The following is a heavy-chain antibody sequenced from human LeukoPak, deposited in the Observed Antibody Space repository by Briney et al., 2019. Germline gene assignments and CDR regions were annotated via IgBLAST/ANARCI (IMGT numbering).Heavy chain of an antibody. V-gene: IGHV3-43*02. D-gene: IGHD5-12*01. J-gene: IGHJ4*02. Sequence: GGSLRLSCAASGFTFSSFAMTWVRQAPGKGLEWVSLISGDGGSTYYADSVKGRFTISRDNSKNSLYLQMNSLRTEDTALYYCAKDIGYAIYDYWGQGTLVTVSS. CDR2: ISGDGGST. CDR1: GFTFSSFA. CDR3: AKDIGYAIYDY.